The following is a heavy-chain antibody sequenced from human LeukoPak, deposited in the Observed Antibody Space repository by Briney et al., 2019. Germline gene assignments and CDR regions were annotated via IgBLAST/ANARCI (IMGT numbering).Heavy chain of an antibody. CDR1: GGTFSSYA. CDR3: ATNPRPSGSYRYNWFDP. D-gene: IGHD1-26*01. Sequence: ASVKVSCKASGGTFSSYAISWVRQAPGQGLEWMGGIIPIFGTANYAQKFQGRVTITTDESTSTAYMELSSLRSEDTAVYYCATNPRPSGSYRYNWFDPWGQGTLVTVSS. J-gene: IGHJ5*02. V-gene: IGHV1-69*05. CDR2: IIPIFGTA.